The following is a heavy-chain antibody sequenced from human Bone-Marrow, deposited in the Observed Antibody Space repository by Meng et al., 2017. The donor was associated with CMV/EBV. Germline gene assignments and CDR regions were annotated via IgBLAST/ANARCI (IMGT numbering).Heavy chain of an antibody. CDR2: INPSGGST. Sequence: QGELVQSGAELKKPGASVKVSCKASGYTFISYYMHWVRQAPGQGLEWMGIINPSGGSTSYAQRFQGRVTMTRDTFTSTVYMELSSLRYEDTAVYYCARGGRQLWLSGGNEYWGQGALVTVSS. CDR1: GYTFISYY. V-gene: IGHV1-46*01. D-gene: IGHD5-18*01. J-gene: IGHJ4*02. CDR3: ARGGRQLWLSGGNEY.